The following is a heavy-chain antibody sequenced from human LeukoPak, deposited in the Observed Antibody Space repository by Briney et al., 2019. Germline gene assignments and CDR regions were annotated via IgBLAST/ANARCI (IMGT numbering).Heavy chain of an antibody. D-gene: IGHD1-14*01. CDR2: IFTSGST. CDR3: ARDTPVRFSYYYYMDV. CDR1: GGSISSGSYY. V-gene: IGHV4-61*02. Sequence: SQTLSLTCTVSGGSISSGSYYWSWIRQPAGKGLEWIGRIFTSGSTKYNPSLKSRVTISVDTSKNQFSLKLSSVTAADTAVYYCARDTPVRFSYYYYMDVWGKGTTVTISS. J-gene: IGHJ6*03.